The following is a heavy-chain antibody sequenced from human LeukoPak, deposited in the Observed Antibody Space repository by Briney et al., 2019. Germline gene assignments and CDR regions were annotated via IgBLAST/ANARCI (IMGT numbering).Heavy chain of an antibody. J-gene: IGHJ4*02. CDR2: ISAYNGNT. D-gene: IGHD3-22*01. CDR3: ARGPIGYYYDSSGYY. CDR1: GYTFTSYG. V-gene: IGHV1-18*01. Sequence: ASVKVSCKASGYTFTSYGISWVRQAPGQGLEWMGWISAYNGNTNYAQKLQGRVTMTTDTSTSTAYMELRSLRSDDTAVYYCARGPIGYYYDSSGYYWGQGTLVTVSS.